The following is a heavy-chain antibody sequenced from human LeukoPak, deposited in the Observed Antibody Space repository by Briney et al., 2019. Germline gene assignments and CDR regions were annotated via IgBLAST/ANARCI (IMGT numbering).Heavy chain of an antibody. CDR1: GLTVSRNY. CDR3: ARAGDPGAFDI. D-gene: IGHD1-1*01. Sequence: GGSLRLSCAASGLTVSRNYMSWVRQAPGKGLEWVSVIYSGGSTYYADSVKGRFSMSRDNSKNTLYLQMNSLRAEDTAVYYCARAGDPGAFDIWGQGTMVTVSS. CDR2: IYSGGST. J-gene: IGHJ3*02. V-gene: IGHV3-53*01.